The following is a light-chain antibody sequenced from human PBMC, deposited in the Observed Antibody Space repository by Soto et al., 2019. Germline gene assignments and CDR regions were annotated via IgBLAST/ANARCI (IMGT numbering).Light chain of an antibody. Sequence: DIKMTQSPSTLSASVGDRVTITCRANQSISSWLAWYQQKPGKAPNLLISEGSTLQSGVPSRFSGSGSGTEFSLTISSLQPDDLATYFCQQYNSSPLTFGGGTKVEIK. CDR1: QSISSW. V-gene: IGKV1-5*01. CDR2: EGS. CDR3: QQYNSSPLT. J-gene: IGKJ4*01.